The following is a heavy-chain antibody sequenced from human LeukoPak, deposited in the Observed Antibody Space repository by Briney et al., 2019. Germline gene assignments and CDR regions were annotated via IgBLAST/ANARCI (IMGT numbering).Heavy chain of an antibody. Sequence: PSETLSLTCTVSGASISSYYWSWIRQPPGKGLEWIGDISYSGSTNYNPSLKSRVTISIDTSTNHFSLNLRSVTAADTAVYYCARHVPVETTTLFAFDIWGQGTMATVSS. J-gene: IGHJ3*02. CDR2: ISYSGST. V-gene: IGHV4-59*08. CDR3: ARHVPVETTTLFAFDI. CDR1: GASISSYY. D-gene: IGHD5-24*01.